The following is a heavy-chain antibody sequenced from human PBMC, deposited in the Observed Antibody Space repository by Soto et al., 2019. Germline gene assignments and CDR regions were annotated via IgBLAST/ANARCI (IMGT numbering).Heavy chain of an antibody. CDR1: GGSISSYY. D-gene: IGHD1-1*01. CDR2: IYYSGST. J-gene: IGHJ4*02. Sequence: QVQLQESGPGLVKPSETPSLTCTVSGGSISSYYWSWIRQPPGKGLEWIGYIYYSGSTNYNPSLKSRVTISVDTSKNQFPLKLSSVTAADTAVYYCARRYGYSFDYWGQGTLVTVSS. CDR3: ARRYGYSFDY. V-gene: IGHV4-59*08.